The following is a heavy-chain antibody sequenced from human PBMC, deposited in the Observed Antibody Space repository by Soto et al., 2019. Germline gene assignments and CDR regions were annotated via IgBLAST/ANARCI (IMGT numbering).Heavy chain of an antibody. Sequence: SETLSLTDIDSGVSISMYYWSWIRQPPWKGLEWIGYIYYSESTNYNPSLKSRVTISVDTSKNQFSLKLSSVTPADTAVYYCAREANGYDVRGDYYYYGMDVWGQGTTVNVSS. CDR3: AREANGYDVRGDYYYYGMDV. CDR1: GVSISMYY. D-gene: IGHD5-12*01. J-gene: IGHJ6*02. CDR2: IYYSEST. V-gene: IGHV4-59*01.